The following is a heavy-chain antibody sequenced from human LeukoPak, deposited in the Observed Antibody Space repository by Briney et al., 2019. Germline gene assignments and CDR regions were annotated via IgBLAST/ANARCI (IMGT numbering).Heavy chain of an antibody. D-gene: IGHD3-10*01. V-gene: IGHV1-8*01. CDR2: MNPNSGNT. Sequence: ASVKVSCKASGYTFTSYDINWVRQATGQGLEWMGWMNPNSGNTGYAQKVQGRVTMTRNTSISTAYMELSSLRSEDTAVYYCASSQARYRGVMIYYYYGMDVWGQGTTVTVSS. J-gene: IGHJ6*02. CDR3: ASSQARYRGVMIYYYYGMDV. CDR1: GYTFTSYD.